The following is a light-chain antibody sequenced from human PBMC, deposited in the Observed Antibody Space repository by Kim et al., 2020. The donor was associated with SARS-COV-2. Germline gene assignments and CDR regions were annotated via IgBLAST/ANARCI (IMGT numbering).Light chain of an antibody. Sequence: SVSPGQTASISCSGDKLGDKNVCWYQQKPGQSPVLVIYEDYKRPSGISERFSGSNSGNTATLTISGTQAMDEADYYCQAWDRNTVVFGPGTQVTVL. CDR3: QAWDRNTVV. V-gene: IGLV3-1*01. CDR1: KLGDKN. J-gene: IGLJ7*01. CDR2: EDY.